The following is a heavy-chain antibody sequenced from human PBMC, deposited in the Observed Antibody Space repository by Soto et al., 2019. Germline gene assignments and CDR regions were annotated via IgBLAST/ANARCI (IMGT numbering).Heavy chain of an antibody. Sequence: EVRLVESGGDLVQPGGCLRLSCAASGITFINAWMSWVRQAPGKGLEWVGRIKNRVDGGAADYAAPLRGRFTISRDDSTDKLFLQMNNLEAEDTAVYYCTTDPGDYEDFWGQGTLVTGSS. J-gene: IGHJ4*02. D-gene: IGHD4-17*01. CDR2: IKNRVDGGAA. CDR3: TTDPGDYEDF. CDR1: GITFINAW. V-gene: IGHV3-15*01.